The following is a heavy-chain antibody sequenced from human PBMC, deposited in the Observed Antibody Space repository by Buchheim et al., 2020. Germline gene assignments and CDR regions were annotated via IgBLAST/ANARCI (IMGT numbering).Heavy chain of an antibody. CDR1: GFTFSSYA. Sequence: QVQLVESGGGVVQPGRSLRLSCAASGFTFSSYAMHWVRQAPGKGLEWVAVISYDGSNKYYADSVKGRFTISRDNSKNTLYLQMNSLRAEDTAVYYCARGLDSHYYGMDVWAKGP. CDR3: ARGLDSHYYGMDV. J-gene: IGHJ6*02. D-gene: IGHD4-11*01. V-gene: IGHV3-30*04. CDR2: ISYDGSNK.